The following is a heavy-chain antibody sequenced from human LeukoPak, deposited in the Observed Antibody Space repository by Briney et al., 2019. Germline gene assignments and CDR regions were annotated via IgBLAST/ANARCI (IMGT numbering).Heavy chain of an antibody. CDR3: AKDREPNGGFPGY. V-gene: IGHV3-23*01. CDR2: ISGSGVGT. J-gene: IGHJ4*02. D-gene: IGHD2-8*01. CDR1: GFTFSSYA. Sequence: PGGSPRLSCAASGFTFSSYAMSWVRQAPGKGLEWVSGISGSGVGTYYADSVKGRFTISRDNSKNTLYLQMNSLRVEDTALYYCAKDREPNGGFPGYWGQGTLVTVSS.